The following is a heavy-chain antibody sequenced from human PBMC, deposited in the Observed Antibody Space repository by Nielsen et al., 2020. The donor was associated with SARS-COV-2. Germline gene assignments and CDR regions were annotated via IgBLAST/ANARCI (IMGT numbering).Heavy chain of an antibody. Sequence: GGSLRLSCAASGFTFSSYAMSWVRQAPGKGLEWVSAISGSGGSTYYADSVKGRFTISRDNSKNTLYLQMNSLRAEDTAVYYCAKDLPADYDFWSPYDYWGQRTLVTVSS. J-gene: IGHJ4*02. CDR2: ISGSGGST. D-gene: IGHD3-3*01. V-gene: IGHV3-23*01. CDR3: AKDLPADYDFWSPYDY. CDR1: GFTFSSYA.